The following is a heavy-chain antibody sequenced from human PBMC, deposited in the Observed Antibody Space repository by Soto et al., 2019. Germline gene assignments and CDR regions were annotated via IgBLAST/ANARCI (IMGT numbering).Heavy chain of an antibody. J-gene: IGHJ5*02. CDR3: ARRIAVAGTNWFDP. V-gene: IGHV1-3*01. CDR2: INAGYGNT. CDR1: GYTFSSYA. Sequence: ASVKVSCKASGYTFSSYAMHWVRQAPGQRLEWMGWINAGYGNTKSSQKFQGRVTITADESTSTAYMELSSLRSEDTAVYYCARRIAVAGTNWFDPWGQGTLVTVSS. D-gene: IGHD6-19*01.